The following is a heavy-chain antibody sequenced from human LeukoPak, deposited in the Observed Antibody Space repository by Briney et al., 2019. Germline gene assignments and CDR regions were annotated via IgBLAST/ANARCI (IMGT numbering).Heavy chain of an antibody. V-gene: IGHV1-46*01. CDR1: GYTFTNYY. CDR2: MNPGGGST. Sequence: ASVKVSCKASGYTFTNYYMHWVRQTPGQGLEWMAIMNPGGGSTTYAQKLQGRATMTRDTSADTSTTTVYMELNSLRSEDTAVYYCARYRRDSPDFDYWGQGTLVTVSS. J-gene: IGHJ4*02. D-gene: IGHD4-11*01. CDR3: ARYRRDSPDFDY.